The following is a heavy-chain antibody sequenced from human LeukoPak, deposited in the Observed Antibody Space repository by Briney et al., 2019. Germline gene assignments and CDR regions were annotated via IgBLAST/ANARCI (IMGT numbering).Heavy chain of an antibody. CDR2: ISPYNDNK. D-gene: IGHD3-10*01. Sequence: ASVKVSCKASGYTFTSYAMNWVRQAPGQGLEWMGWISPYNDNKKFLQKLQGRVTMTTDTSTSTAYMELRSLTSDDTAIYYCAREESIGSYQFLHDSWGQGTLVTVSS. CDR1: GYTFTSYA. CDR3: AREESIGSYQFLHDS. V-gene: IGHV1-18*01. J-gene: IGHJ4*02.